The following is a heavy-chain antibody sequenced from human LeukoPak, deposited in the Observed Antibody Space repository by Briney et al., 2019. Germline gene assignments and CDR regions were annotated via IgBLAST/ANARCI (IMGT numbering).Heavy chain of an antibody. CDR2: ISYAGSNK. J-gene: IGHJ4*02. D-gene: IGHD6-19*01. CDR3: AKIPTGSSGWDY. CDR1: GFTFSSYG. V-gene: IGHV3-30*18. Sequence: GGTLRVSCAASGFTFSSYGMHWVRQAPGKGLKWVAVISYAGSNKYYADSVKCRFTISRDNSKNTLYLQMNSLRAEDTAVYYCAKIPTGSSGWDYRGQGTLVTVSS.